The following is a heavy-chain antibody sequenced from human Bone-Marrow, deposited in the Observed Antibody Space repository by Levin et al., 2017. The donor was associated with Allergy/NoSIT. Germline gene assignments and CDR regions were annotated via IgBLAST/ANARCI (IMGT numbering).Heavy chain of an antibody. J-gene: IGHJ5*01. CDR2: VDYYGRA. V-gene: IGHV4-34*01. Sequence: SQTLSLPCAVYGGSFRSYYWSWIRQAPGKGLEWIGEVDYYGRAKYSPSLKSRVTISVDTSKNQFSLKLNAVTAADTAVYYCASPGYCSSTTCSNWFESWGQGTLVTVSS. D-gene: IGHD2-2*01. CDR3: ASPGYCSSTTCSNWFES. CDR1: GGSFRSYY.